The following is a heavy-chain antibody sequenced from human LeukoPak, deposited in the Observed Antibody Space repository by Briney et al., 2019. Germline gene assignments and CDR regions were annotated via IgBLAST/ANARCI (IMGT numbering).Heavy chain of an antibody. CDR1: GFTFSSYA. V-gene: IGHV3-30-3*01. D-gene: IGHD4-23*01. CDR2: ISYDGSNK. CDR3: ARGSYGGNSGRFDY. Sequence: GGSLRLSCAASGFTFSSYAMHWVRQAPGKGLEWVAVISYDGSNKYYADSVKGRFTISRDNSKNTLYLQMNSLRAEDTAVYYCARGSYGGNSGRFDYWGQGTLVTVSS. J-gene: IGHJ4*02.